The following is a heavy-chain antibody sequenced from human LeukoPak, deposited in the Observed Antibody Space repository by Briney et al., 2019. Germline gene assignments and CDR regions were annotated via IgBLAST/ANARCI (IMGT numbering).Heavy chain of an antibody. CDR2: IYSGGAT. CDR1: GFTVSTNY. Sequence: GGSLRLSCAASGFTVSTNYMSWVRQAPGKGLEWVSVIYSGGATFYADSVKGRFTISRDNSRNTLYLQMNSLRAEDTAVYYCARDRGYSYGYLYYFENWGQGTLVTVSS. CDR3: ARDRGYSYGYLYYFEN. D-gene: IGHD5-18*01. V-gene: IGHV3-53*01. J-gene: IGHJ4*02.